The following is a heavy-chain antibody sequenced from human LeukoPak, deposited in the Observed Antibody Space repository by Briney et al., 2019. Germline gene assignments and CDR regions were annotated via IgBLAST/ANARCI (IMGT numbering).Heavy chain of an antibody. D-gene: IGHD3-10*01. CDR1: GFTFSSHA. CDR2: ISGDGGIT. V-gene: IGHV3-23*01. J-gene: IGHJ4*02. Sequence: GGSLRLSXAASGFTFSSHAMSWVRQTPGKGLEWVSAISGDGGITYYAASVKGRFTISRDNSKNTLYLQMNSLRAEDTALYYCAKCAWFGDVPGGDYWGQGILVTVSS. CDR3: AKCAWFGDVPGGDY.